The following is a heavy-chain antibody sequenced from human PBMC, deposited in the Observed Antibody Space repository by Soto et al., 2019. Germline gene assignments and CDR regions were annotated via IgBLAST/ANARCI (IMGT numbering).Heavy chain of an antibody. D-gene: IGHD3-10*01. V-gene: IGHV1-69*13. CDR1: GGTFSSYA. Sequence: GASVKVSCKASGGTFSSYAISWVRQAPGQGLEWMGGIIPIFGTANYAQKFQGRVTITADESTSTAYMELSSLRSEDTAVYYCARDSGLPDPYYYYYGMDVWGQGTTVTVSS. CDR2: IIPIFGTA. CDR3: ARDSGLPDPYYYYYGMDV. J-gene: IGHJ6*02.